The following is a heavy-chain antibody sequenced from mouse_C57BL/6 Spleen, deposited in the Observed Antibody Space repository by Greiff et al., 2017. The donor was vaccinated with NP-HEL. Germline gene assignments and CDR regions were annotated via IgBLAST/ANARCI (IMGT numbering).Heavy chain of an antibody. CDR2: IDPSDSYT. D-gene: IGHD1-1*01. CDR1: GYTFTSYW. Sequence: QVQLQQPGAELVRPGTSVKLSCKASGYTFTSYWMHWVKQRPGQGLEWIGVIDPSDSYTNYNQKFKGKATLTVDTSSSTAYVQLSSLTSEDSAVYYCARGTTVVGDYWGQGTTLTVSS. J-gene: IGHJ2*01. CDR3: ARGTTVVGDY. V-gene: IGHV1-59*01.